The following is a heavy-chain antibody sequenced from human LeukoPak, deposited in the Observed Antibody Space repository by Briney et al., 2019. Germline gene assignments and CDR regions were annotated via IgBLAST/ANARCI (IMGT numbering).Heavy chain of an antibody. CDR2: IYYSGST. CDR3: ARPSTGRDGYVDY. Sequence: PSQTLSLTCTVSGGSISSSSYYWAWIRQPPGKGLEWIGSIYYSGSTYYNPSLKSRLTISVDTSKNQFSLKLSSVTAADTAVYYCARPSTGRDGYVDYWGQGTLVTVSS. V-gene: IGHV4-39*01. J-gene: IGHJ4*02. D-gene: IGHD5-24*01. CDR1: GGSISSSSYY.